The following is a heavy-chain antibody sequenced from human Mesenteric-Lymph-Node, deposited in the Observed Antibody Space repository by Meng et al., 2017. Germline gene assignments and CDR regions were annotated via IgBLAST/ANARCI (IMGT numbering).Heavy chain of an antibody. CDR1: GFTFSDYE. J-gene: IGHJ6*04. CDR3: ARSFKPAGSPYYYGMDV. Sequence: GESLKISCAASGFTFSDYEMNWVRQAPGQGLEWVSYISASGSTKYYGDSVKGRFTISRDDAGNSLFLQMNSLRAEDTAVYYCARSFKPAGSPYYYGMDVWGKGTTVTGSS. V-gene: IGHV3-48*03. D-gene: IGHD1-26*01. CDR2: ISASGSTK.